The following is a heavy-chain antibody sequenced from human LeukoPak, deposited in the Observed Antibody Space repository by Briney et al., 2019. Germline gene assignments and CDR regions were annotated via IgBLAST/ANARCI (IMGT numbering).Heavy chain of an antibody. D-gene: IGHD3-22*01. Sequence: SETLSLTCTVSGGSISSYYWSWIRQPPGKGLEWIGYIYYSGSTNYNPSLKSRVTISVDTSKNQFSLKLSSVTAAETAVYYCARRSYYDSSGYPYPNWYFDLWGRGTLVTVSS. CDR2: IYYSGST. V-gene: IGHV4-59*01. CDR1: GGSISSYY. CDR3: ARRSYYDSSGYPYPNWYFDL. J-gene: IGHJ2*01.